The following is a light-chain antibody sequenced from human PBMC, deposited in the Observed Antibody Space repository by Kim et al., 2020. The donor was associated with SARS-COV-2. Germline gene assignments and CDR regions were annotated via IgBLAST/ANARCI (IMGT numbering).Light chain of an antibody. J-gene: IGLJ3*02. CDR1: HIEARN. V-gene: IGLV3-21*04. CDR3: QVCDGSEDHPV. CDR2: LND. Sequence: PGDTARIVCGGGHIEARNVHWYQQRPGLAPFWVIYLNDDRPSGIPDRFSGSNSGNTAALTIASVEAGDEADYFCQVCDGSEDHPVFGGGTKRTVL.